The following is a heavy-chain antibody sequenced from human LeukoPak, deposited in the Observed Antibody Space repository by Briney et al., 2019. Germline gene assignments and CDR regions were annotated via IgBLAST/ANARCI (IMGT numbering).Heavy chain of an antibody. Sequence: PGRSLRLSCAASGFTFSNYGMHWVRQAPGKGLEWVAVVSFDGGLKYYADSVKGRFTISRDNSKNTLYLQMNSLRAEDTAVYYCAKDLGQQLAHIYFQHWGQGTLVTVSS. CDR3: AKDLGQQLAHIYFQH. CDR2: VSFDGGLK. V-gene: IGHV3-30*18. D-gene: IGHD6-13*01. J-gene: IGHJ1*01. CDR1: GFTFSNYG.